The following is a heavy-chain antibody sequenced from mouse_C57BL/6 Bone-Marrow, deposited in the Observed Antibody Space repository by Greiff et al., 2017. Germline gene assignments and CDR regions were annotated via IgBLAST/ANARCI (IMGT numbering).Heavy chain of an antibody. J-gene: IGHJ4*01. CDR3: ARSSYLYYAMDY. CDR2: INPSTGGT. Sequence: EVQLQQSGPELVKPGASVKISCKASGYSFTGYYMNWVKQSPEKSLEWIGEINPSTGGTTYNQKFKAKATLTVDKSSSTAYMQLKSLTSEDSAVYYCARSSYLYYAMDYWGQGTSVTVSS. D-gene: IGHD2-12*01. V-gene: IGHV1-42*01. CDR1: GYSFTGYY.